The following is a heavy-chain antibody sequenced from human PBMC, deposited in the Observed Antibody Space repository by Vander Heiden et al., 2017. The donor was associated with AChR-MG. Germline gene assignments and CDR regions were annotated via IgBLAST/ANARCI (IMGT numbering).Heavy chain of an antibody. V-gene: IGHV3-7*01. CDR1: GFTFSSYW. Sequence: EVQLVESGGGLVQPGGSLRLSCAASGFTFSSYWMSWVRQAPGKGLEWVANIKQDGSEKYYVDSVKGRFTIARDNAKNSLYLQMNSLRAEDTAVYYCARPSIAAAGTPGRVRGGYFDYWGQGTLVTVSS. CDR2: IKQDGSEK. J-gene: IGHJ4*02. CDR3: ARPSIAAAGTPGRVRGGYFDY. D-gene: IGHD6-13*01.